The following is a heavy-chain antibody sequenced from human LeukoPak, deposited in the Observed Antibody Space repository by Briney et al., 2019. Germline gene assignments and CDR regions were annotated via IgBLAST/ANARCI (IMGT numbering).Heavy chain of an antibody. CDR3: ARRITIFGVVGYIKGYFDY. CDR2: IYPGDSDT. D-gene: IGHD3-3*01. Sequence: GESLKISCKGSGYSFTSYWIGWVRQMPGKGLEWMGIIYPGDSDTRYSPSFQGQVTISADKSISTAYLQWSSLKASDTAMYYCARRITIFGVVGYIKGYFDYWGQGTLVTVSS. CDR1: GYSFTSYW. J-gene: IGHJ4*02. V-gene: IGHV5-51*01.